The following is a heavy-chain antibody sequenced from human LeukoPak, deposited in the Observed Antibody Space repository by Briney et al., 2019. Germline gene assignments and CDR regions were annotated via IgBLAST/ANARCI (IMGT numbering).Heavy chain of an antibody. D-gene: IGHD3-3*01. CDR1: GGSISSGGYY. CDR3: ARVLRFLSNWVDP. Sequence: SQTLSLTCTVSGGSISSGGYYWSWIRQHPGKGLEWIGYIYYSGSTYYNPSLKSRVTISVDTSKNQFSLKLSSVTAADTAVYYCARVLRFLSNWVDPWGQGTLVTVSS. CDR2: IYYSGST. J-gene: IGHJ5*02. V-gene: IGHV4-31*03.